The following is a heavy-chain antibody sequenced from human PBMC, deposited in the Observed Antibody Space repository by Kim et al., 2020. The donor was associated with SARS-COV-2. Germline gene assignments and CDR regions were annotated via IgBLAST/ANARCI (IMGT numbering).Heavy chain of an antibody. D-gene: IGHD3-22*01. Sequence: GGSLRLSCAASGFTFSSYAMHWVRQAPGKGLEWVAVISYDGSNKYYADSVKGRFTISRDNSKNTLYLQMNSLRAEDTAVYYCARITMIVKASQAPHDFDYWGQGTLVTGSS. CDR3: ARITMIVKASQAPHDFDY. J-gene: IGHJ4*02. V-gene: IGHV3-30-3*01. CDR2: ISYDGSNK. CDR1: GFTFSSYA.